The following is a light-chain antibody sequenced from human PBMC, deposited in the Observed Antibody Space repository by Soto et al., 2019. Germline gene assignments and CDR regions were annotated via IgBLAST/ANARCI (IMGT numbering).Light chain of an antibody. CDR3: SSYTSSCPYV. Sequence: QSMLTQPASVSGSPGQSITISCTGTSTDIGRYNYVSWYQQHPGKAPKLMIYDVSNRPSGVSIRFSGSKSGNTASLTISGLQAVDYADYDSSSYTSSCPYVFGTGTNDTV. V-gene: IGLV2-14*03. CDR2: DVS. J-gene: IGLJ1*01. CDR1: STDIGRYNY.